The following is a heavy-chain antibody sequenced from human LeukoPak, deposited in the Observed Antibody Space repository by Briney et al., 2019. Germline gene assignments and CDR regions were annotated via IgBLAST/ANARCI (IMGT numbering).Heavy chain of an antibody. CDR2: IFTSGST. D-gene: IGHD1/OR15-1a*01. CDR3: ARTRNWNNGPYYYYYMDV. J-gene: IGHJ6*03. V-gene: IGHV4-4*07. CDR1: GGSISSYY. Sequence: SETLSLTCTVSGGSISSYYWSWIRQPAGTGLEWIGRIFTSGSTNYNPSLKSRVTITVDKSKNQFSLKLSSVTAADTAVYYCARTRNWNNGPYYYYYMDVWGKGTTVTVSS.